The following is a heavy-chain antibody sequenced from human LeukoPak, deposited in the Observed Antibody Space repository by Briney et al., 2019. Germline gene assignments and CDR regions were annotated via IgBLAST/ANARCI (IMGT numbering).Heavy chain of an antibody. CDR1: GFTFSNYA. Sequence: PGGSVRLSCAASGFTFSNYAMSWVRRTPGKGLEWVSGIDPSGGGTYYVDSVKGRFTISRDNSKNTLYLQMNSLRAEDTAAYYCAKISPLDYGGKPWALDIWGQGTMVTVSS. V-gene: IGHV3-23*01. CDR3: AKISPLDYGGKPWALDI. CDR2: IDPSGGGT. D-gene: IGHD4-23*01. J-gene: IGHJ3*02.